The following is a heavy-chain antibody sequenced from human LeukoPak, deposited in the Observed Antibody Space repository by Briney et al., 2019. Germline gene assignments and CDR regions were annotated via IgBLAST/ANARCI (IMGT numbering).Heavy chain of an antibody. CDR3: ARQDDDSSGYYYRNEYFQH. CDR2: IYYSGST. Sequence: PSETLSLTCTVSGGSLSSSSYYWGWIRQPPGKGLEWIGSIYYSGSTYYNPSLKSRVTISVDTSKNQFSLKLSSVTAADTAVYYCARQDDDSSGYYYRNEYFQHWGQGTLVTVSS. CDR1: GGSLSSSSYY. J-gene: IGHJ1*01. V-gene: IGHV4-39*01. D-gene: IGHD3-22*01.